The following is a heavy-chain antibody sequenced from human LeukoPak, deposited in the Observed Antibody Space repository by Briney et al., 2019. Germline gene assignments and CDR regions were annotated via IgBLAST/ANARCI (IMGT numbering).Heavy chain of an antibody. CDR2: ISGYNGNT. D-gene: IGHD6-13*01. CDR3: ARRLITADGYDY. CDR1: GYTFSIYG. Sequence: ASVKVPCNTSGYTFSIYGITWLRQAPGQGLEWMGWISGYNGNTNYAQKFQGRVTMTTDTSTKTAYMELRSLRSDDTAVYYCARRLITADGYDYWGQGTLVTVSS. J-gene: IGHJ4*02. V-gene: IGHV1-18*01.